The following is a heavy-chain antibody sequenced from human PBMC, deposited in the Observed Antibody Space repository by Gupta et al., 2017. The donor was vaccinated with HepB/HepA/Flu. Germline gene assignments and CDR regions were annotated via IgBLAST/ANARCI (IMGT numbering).Heavy chain of an antibody. CDR2: ISWDGGST. CDR3: AKGVYCSSTSCYSYYMDV. V-gene: IGHV3-43*01. J-gene: IGHJ6*03. Sequence: EVQLVESGGVVVQPGGSLRLSCAASGFTFDDYTMHWARQAPGKGLEWVSLISWDGGSTYYADSVKGRFTISRDNSKNSLYLQMNSLRTEDTALYYCAKGVYCSSTSCYSYYMDVWGKGTTVTVSS. CDR1: GFTFDDYT. D-gene: IGHD2-2*01.